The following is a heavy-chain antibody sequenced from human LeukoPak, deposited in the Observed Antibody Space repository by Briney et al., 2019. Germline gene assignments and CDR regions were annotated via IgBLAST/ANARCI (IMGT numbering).Heavy chain of an antibody. CDR3: ASSYGSSAYYPFDY. D-gene: IGHD3-22*01. Sequence: PGMSLRLSCTTSEFTISTYGMHWVRQAPGKGLEWVALISYDESDKYYADSVKGRFTISRDNSKNTLYLQMNTLRAEDTAIYYCASSYGSSAYYPFDYWGQGTLVTVFS. CDR2: ISYDESDK. V-gene: IGHV3-33*01. CDR1: EFTISTYG. J-gene: IGHJ4*02.